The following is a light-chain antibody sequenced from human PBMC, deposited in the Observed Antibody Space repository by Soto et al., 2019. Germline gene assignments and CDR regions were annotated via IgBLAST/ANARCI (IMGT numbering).Light chain of an antibody. CDR2: GAS. J-gene: IGKJ4*01. CDR3: QQYDKWPLT. V-gene: IGKV3-15*01. Sequence: EIVMTQSPAALSVSPGERATLSCRASQSVSSSYLAWYQQKPGQAPRLLIYGASTRATGIPARFSGSGSGTEFTLTISSLQSEDSAVYYCQQYDKWPLTFGGGTKVEIK. CDR1: QSVSSSY.